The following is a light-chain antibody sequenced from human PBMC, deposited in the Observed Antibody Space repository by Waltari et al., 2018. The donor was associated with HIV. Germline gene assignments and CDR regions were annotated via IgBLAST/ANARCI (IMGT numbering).Light chain of an antibody. J-gene: IGKJ3*01. Sequence: DIQMTQSPSSLSASIGDRVTITCRASQNINHYVNWYQHEPGKPPKLLIYAASTLQSGVPSRFSASGFGTDFTLTISNLQPEDFATYYCQQSSDLPSTFGPGTKVDIK. CDR1: QNINHY. CDR2: AAS. CDR3: QQSSDLPST. V-gene: IGKV1-39*01.